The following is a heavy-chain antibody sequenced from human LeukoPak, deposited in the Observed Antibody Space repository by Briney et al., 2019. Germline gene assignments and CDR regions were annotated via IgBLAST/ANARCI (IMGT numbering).Heavy chain of an antibody. D-gene: IGHD5-18*01. CDR2: IIPILGIA. J-gene: IGHJ3*02. CDR3: ARTPMVSPNRRGAFDI. CDR1: GGTFSSYT. V-gene: IGHV1-69*02. Sequence: ASVKVSCKASGGTFSSYTIGWVRQAPGQGLEWVGRIIPILGIANYAQKFQGRVTITADKSTSTAYMELSSLRSEDTAVYYCARTPMVSPNRRGAFDIWGQGTMVTVSS.